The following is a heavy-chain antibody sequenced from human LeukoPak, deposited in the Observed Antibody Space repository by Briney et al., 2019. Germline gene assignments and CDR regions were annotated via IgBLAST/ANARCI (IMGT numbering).Heavy chain of an antibody. V-gene: IGHV1-2*02. CDR2: INPNSGGT. D-gene: IGHD6-13*01. CDR1: GYTFTGYY. CDR3: ARDTAAGTANWFDP. Sequence: ASVKVSCKASGYTFTGYYMHWVRQAPGQGLEWMGWINPNSGGTNYAQKLQGRVTMTTDTSTSTAYMELRSLRSDDTAVYYCARDTAAGTANWFDPWGQGTLVTVSS. J-gene: IGHJ5*02.